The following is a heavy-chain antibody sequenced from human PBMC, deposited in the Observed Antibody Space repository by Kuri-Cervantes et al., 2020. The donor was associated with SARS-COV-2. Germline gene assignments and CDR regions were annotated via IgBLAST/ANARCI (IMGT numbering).Heavy chain of an antibody. D-gene: IGHD6-13*01. J-gene: IGHJ4*02. CDR2: ISSSSSYI. V-gene: IGHV3-21*01. CDR1: GFTFSSYS. CDR3: AGFIAPRELAY. Sequence: GGSLRLSCAVSGFTFSSYSMNWVRQAPGKGLEWVSSISSSSSYIYYADSVKGRFTISRDNAKNSLYLHMNSLRAEDTAVYYCAGFIAPRELAYWGQGTLVTVSS.